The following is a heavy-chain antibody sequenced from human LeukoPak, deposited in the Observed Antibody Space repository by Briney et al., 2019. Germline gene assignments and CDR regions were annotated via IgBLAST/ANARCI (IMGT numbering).Heavy chain of an antibody. CDR2: ISSSSTYI. CDR3: TSGNNSGSDH. Sequence: AGGSVRLSCAASGYSLSSYTMNWVRQAPGKGLECASSISSSSTYIYYADSLNGLFTISRDNAKNSLFLQMNTLRDEYTAVYYCTSGNNSGSDHWGQGTLVTVSP. CDR1: GYSLSSYT. D-gene: IGHD5-12*01. J-gene: IGHJ4*02. V-gene: IGHV3-21*01.